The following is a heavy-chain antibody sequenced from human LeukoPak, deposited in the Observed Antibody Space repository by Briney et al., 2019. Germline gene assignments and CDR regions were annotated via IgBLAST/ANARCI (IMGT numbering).Heavy chain of an antibody. CDR1: GFTFSSYA. CDR2: ISGSGGST. J-gene: IGHJ5*02. V-gene: IGHV3-23*01. D-gene: IGHD3-3*01. CDR3: AKTRIDTYYDFWSGYYTGGTWFDP. Sequence: GGSLRLSCAASGFTFSSYAMSWVRQAPGKGLEWVSAISGSGGSTYYADSVKGRFTISRDNSKNTLYLQMNSLGAEDTAVYYCAKTRIDTYYDFWSGYYTGGTWFDPWGQGTLVTVSS.